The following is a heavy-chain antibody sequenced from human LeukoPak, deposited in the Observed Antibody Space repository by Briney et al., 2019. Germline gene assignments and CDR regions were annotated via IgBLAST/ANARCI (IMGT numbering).Heavy chain of an antibody. CDR2: ISSTSSTI. Sequence: QAGGSLRLSCAASGFIFSDYSMNWVRQAPGKGLEWVSYISSTSSTIYYADSVKGRFTISRDNAKNSLYLQMNSLRAEDTAVYYCARDVGGPMDVWGQGTTVTVSS. J-gene: IGHJ6*02. D-gene: IGHD4-23*01. CDR1: GFIFSDYS. V-gene: IGHV3-48*04. CDR3: ARDVGGPMDV.